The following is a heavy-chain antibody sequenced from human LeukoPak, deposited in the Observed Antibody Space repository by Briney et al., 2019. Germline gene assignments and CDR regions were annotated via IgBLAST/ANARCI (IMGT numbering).Heavy chain of an antibody. Sequence: ASVQVSCKASGYTFPAYYMHWVRQAPGQGLEWMGWIDTNSGGTNYAQKFQGRVTITRDTSIGTAYMELSSLISDDTAVYYCASEAFCAGGSCYLHRVASWGPGTLVTVSS. CDR2: IDTNSGGT. J-gene: IGHJ4*02. CDR1: GYTFPAYY. V-gene: IGHV1-2*02. CDR3: ASEAFCAGGSCYLHRVAS. D-gene: IGHD2-15*01.